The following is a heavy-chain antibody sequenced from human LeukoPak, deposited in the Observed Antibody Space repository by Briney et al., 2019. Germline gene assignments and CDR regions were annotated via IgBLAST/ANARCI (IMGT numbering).Heavy chain of an antibody. CDR2: IRSSSDYI. V-gene: IGHV3-21*01. D-gene: IGHD2/OR15-2a*01. CDR3: ARDGALYSMPTQGGWFDP. J-gene: IGHJ5*02. CDR1: GFTFSSYS. Sequence: GGSLRLSCAASGFTFSSYSMSWVRQAPGKGLEWVSSIRSSSDYIFYADSVKGRFTISRDNAKNSLYLQMNSLRAEDTAVYYCARDGALYSMPTQGGWFDPWGQGTLVTVSS.